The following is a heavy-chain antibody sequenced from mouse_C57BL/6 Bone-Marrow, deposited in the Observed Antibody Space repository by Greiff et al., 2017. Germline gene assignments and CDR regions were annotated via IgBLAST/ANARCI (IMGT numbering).Heavy chain of an antibody. D-gene: IGHD1-1*01. CDR3: ARDALIYYYGSSSGYAMDY. CDR1: GFTFSDFY. V-gene: IGHV7-1*01. J-gene: IGHJ4*01. Sequence: DVHLVESGGGLVQSGRSLRLSCATSGFTFSDFYMEWVRQAPGKGLEWIAASRNKANDYTTEYSASVKGRFIVSRDTSQSILYLQMNALRAEDTAIYYCARDALIYYYGSSSGYAMDYWGQGTSVTVSS. CDR2: SRNKANDYTT.